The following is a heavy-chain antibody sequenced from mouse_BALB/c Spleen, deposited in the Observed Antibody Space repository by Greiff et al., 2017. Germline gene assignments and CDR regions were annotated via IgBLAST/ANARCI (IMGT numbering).Heavy chain of an antibody. Sequence: VKPQESGAELARPGASVKLSCKASGYTFTSYWMQWVKQRPGQGLEWIGAIYPGDGDTRYTQKFKGKATLTADKSSSTAYMQLSSLASEDSAVYYCARFGGSLNYWGQGTTLTVSS. CDR2: IYPGDGDT. D-gene: IGHD3-1*01. CDR1: GYTFTSYW. J-gene: IGHJ2*01. CDR3: ARFGGSLNY. V-gene: IGHV1-87*01.